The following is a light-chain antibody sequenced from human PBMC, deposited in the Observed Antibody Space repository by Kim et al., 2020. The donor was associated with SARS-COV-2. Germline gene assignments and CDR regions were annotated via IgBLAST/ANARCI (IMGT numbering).Light chain of an antibody. CDR1: QSVNSGY. J-gene: IGKJ1*01. V-gene: IGKV3-20*01. CDR2: DTS. CDR3: QQYGSSPRT. Sequence: DIVLTQSPGTLSLSPGERATLSCRASQSVNSGYLAWYQQKPGQSPRLLIYDTSSRATGIPDRFSGSGSGTDFTLTISRLEPEDFALYYCQQYGSSPRTFSQGTKVEIK.